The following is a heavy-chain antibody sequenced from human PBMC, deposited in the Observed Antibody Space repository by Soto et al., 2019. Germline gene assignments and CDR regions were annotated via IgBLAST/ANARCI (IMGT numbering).Heavy chain of an antibody. CDR3: ARGRREWELLRDYYGMDV. V-gene: IGHV4-34*01. Sequence: SETLSLTCAVYGGSFSGYYWSWIRQPPGKGLEWIGEINHSGSTNYNPSLKSRVTISVDTSKNQFSLKLSSVTAADTAVYYCARGRREWELLRDYYGMDVWGQGTTVTVSS. CDR2: INHSGST. J-gene: IGHJ6*02. D-gene: IGHD1-26*01. CDR1: GGSFSGYY.